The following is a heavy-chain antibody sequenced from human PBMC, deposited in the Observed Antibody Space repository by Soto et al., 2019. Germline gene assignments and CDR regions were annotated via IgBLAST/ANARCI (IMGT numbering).Heavy chain of an antibody. V-gene: IGHV4-59*08. CDR3: ARHRGMGLFDY. CDR1: GGSISSYH. D-gene: IGHD2-8*01. J-gene: IGHJ4*02. Sequence: QVQLQESGPGLVKPSKTLSLTCTVSGGSISSYHWTWIRQAPGKGLEWIGNIYYSGTTNYNPSLKSRVTISIDTPKKPFSLKLSSVTAADTAVYYCARHRGMGLFDYWGQGTLVTVSS. CDR2: IYYSGTT.